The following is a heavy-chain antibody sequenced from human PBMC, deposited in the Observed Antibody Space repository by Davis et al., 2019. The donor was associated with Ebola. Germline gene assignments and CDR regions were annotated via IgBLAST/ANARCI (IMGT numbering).Heavy chain of an antibody. CDR2: IKSKTDGETT. V-gene: IGHV3-15*05. J-gene: IGHJ3*02. D-gene: IGHD1-1*01. CDR1: GFTFNKAW. CDR3: TSRGLVSATDEAFDI. Sequence: PGGSLRLSCEASGFTFNKAWMTWVRQAPGKGLEWVGRIKSKTDGETTDYAAPVKGRFTISRDDSKNTLYLQMNSLKSEDTAMYYCTSRGLVSATDEAFDIWGQGTVVTVSS.